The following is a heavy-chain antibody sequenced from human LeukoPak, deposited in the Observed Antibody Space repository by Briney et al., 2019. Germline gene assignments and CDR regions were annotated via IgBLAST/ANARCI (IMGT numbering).Heavy chain of an antibody. CDR1: GFNFRTYA. V-gene: IGHV3-30*04. Sequence: QSGTSLRLSCAASGFNFRTYAFHWVRQAPGKGPEWMAFITHDGSNTYYADSVKGRFTLSRDNSKDTLYLQMNSLRAADTAVYYCARPGGYAFDIWGQGTMVTVSS. CDR2: ITHDGSNT. CDR3: ARPGGYAFDI. J-gene: IGHJ3*02. D-gene: IGHD3-10*01.